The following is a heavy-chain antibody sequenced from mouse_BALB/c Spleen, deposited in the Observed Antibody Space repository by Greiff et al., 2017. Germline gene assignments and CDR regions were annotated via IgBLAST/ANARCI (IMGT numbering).Heavy chain of an antibody. Sequence: DVHLVESGAELVKPGASVKLSCTASGFNIKDTYMHWVKQRPEQGLEWIGRIDPANGNTKYDPKFQGKATITADTSSNTAYLQLSSLTSEDTAVYYCALYGNYNWGQGTTLTVSS. CDR1: GFNIKDTY. D-gene: IGHD2-1*01. CDR2: IDPANGNT. CDR3: ALYGNYN. J-gene: IGHJ2*01. V-gene: IGHV14-3*02.